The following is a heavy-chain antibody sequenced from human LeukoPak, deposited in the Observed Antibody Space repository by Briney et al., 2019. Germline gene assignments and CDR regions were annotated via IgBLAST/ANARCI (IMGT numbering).Heavy chain of an antibody. CDR2: ISAYNGNA. CDR1: GYTFNNYG. V-gene: IGHV1-18*01. J-gene: IGHJ4*02. D-gene: IGHD3-22*01. Sequence: ASVKVSCKASGYTFNNYGVTWVRQAPGQGLEWMGRISAYNGNANYARNLQDRVTMTTDTSTSTAYMELRRLRPSDTAVYYCARGPRYAYDSSAPVLDFWGQGTLVSVSS. CDR3: ARGPRYAYDSSAPVLDF.